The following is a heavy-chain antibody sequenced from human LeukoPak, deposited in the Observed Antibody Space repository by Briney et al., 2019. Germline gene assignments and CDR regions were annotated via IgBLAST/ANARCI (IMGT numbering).Heavy chain of an antibody. Sequence: GESLKISCQGSGYSFTSYWIGWVRQMPGKGLEWRGIIYPGDSDTRYSPSFQGQVTISADKSISTAYLQWSSLKASDTAMYYCARLAYYDFWSGSMGSRDYYYYGMDVWGQGTTVTVSS. D-gene: IGHD3-3*01. CDR3: ARLAYYDFWSGSMGSRDYYYYGMDV. CDR1: GYSFTSYW. J-gene: IGHJ6*02. V-gene: IGHV5-51*01. CDR2: IYPGDSDT.